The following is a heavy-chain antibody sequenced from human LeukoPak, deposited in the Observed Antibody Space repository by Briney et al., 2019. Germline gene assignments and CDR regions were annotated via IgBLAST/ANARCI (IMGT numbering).Heavy chain of an antibody. CDR1: GFSFDDYA. V-gene: IGHV3-43*02. J-gene: IGHJ5*01. D-gene: IGHD3-22*01. Sequence: RPGGSLRLSCAAPGFSFDDYAIHWVRQALGKGLEWVSLISGDGGSTFYADSVKGRFTISRDNSKNSLYLQMSSLRSEDTALYYCARESDSSGWYDSWGQGTLVTVSS. CDR2: ISGDGGST. CDR3: ARESDSSGWYDS.